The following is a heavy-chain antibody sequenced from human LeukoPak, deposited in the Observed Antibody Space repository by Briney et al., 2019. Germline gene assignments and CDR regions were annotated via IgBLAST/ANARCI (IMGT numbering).Heavy chain of an antibody. J-gene: IGHJ5*02. CDR2: FNPNSGGT. CDR3: ARVWSTAATGWNWFDP. V-gene: IGHV1-2*02. CDR1: GYTFTSYD. D-gene: IGHD6-13*01. Sequence: GASVKVSCKASGYTFTSYDINWVRQATGQGLEWMGWFNPNSGGTNYAQKFQGRVTMTRDTSISTAYMELSRLRSDDTAVYYCARVWSTAATGWNWFDPWGQGTLVTVSS.